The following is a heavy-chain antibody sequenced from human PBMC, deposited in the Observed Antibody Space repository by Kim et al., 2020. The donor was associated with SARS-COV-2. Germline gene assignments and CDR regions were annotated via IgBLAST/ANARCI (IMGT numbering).Heavy chain of an antibody. CDR2: ISPDGSSE. J-gene: IGHJ4*02. CDR1: GFTFSSYA. V-gene: IGHV3-30*04. CDR3: ARGGHDSWGGHYVY. D-gene: IGHD3-3*01. Sequence: GGSLRLSCAASGFTFSSYAMHWVRQAPGKGLEWVAAISPDGSSEYYADSVRGRFTISRDTPKNTLSLEMNSLRHEDTAVYYGARGGHDSWGGHYVYWGQGNLVTVSS.